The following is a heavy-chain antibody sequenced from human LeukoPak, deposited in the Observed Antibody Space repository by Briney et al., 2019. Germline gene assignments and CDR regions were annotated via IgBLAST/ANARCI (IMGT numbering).Heavy chain of an antibody. J-gene: IGHJ4*02. CDR1: GFTFSSYA. V-gene: IGHV3-23*01. CDR3: ARDLGYCTNGVCHTRFDY. CDR2: ISGSGGST. Sequence: PGGSLRLSCAASGFTFSSYAMSWVRQAPGKGLEWVSGISGSGGSTYYADSVKGRFTISRDNSKNTLYLQMNSLGAEDTATYYCARDLGYCTNGVCHTRFDYWGQGTLVAVSS. D-gene: IGHD2-8*01.